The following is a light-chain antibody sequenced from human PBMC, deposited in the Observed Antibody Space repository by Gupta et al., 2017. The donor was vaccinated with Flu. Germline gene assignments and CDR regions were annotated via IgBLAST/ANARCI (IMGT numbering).Light chain of an antibody. V-gene: IGKV1-9*01. J-gene: IGKJ2*01. CDR1: QGISSY. CDR3: QQLNSYPRT. CDR2: AAS. Sequence: PSFLSASVGDRVTITCRASQGISSYLAWYQQKPGKAPKLLIYAASTLQSGVPSRFSGSGSGTEFTLTISSLQPEGFATYYCQQLNSYPRTFGQGTKLEIK.